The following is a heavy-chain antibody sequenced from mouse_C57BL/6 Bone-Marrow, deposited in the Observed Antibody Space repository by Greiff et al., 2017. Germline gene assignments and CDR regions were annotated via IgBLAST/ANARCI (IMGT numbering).Heavy chain of an antibody. V-gene: IGHV1-64*01. CDR1: GYTFTSYW. CDR2: IHPNSGST. D-gene: IGHD1-1*01. J-gene: IGHJ3*01. Sequence: QVQLLQPGAELVKPGASVKLSCKASGYTFTSYWMHWVQQSPGQGLEWIGMIHPNSGSTNYNEKFKSKATLAVDKSSSTAYMQLSSLSSEDSTVYYCARSLYYCSSCSPFAYWGQGTLVTVSA. CDR3: ARSLYYCSSCSPFAY.